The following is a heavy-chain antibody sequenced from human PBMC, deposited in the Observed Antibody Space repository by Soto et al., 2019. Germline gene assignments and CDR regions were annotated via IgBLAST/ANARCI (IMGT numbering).Heavy chain of an antibody. V-gene: IGHV3-15*01. CDR3: TTGFRWFGEF. CDR2: IKSNSDGGTT. J-gene: IGHJ4*02. D-gene: IGHD3-10*01. CDR1: EFTFSNAW. Sequence: EVQLVESGGGLVKPGGSLRLSCAASEFTFSNAWVTWVRQAPGKGLEWVGRIKSNSDGGTTDYAAPVEGRFTVSRADSTNTLYLQTNRLKTENTAIYYCTTGFRWFGEFWRQGTRVTVSS.